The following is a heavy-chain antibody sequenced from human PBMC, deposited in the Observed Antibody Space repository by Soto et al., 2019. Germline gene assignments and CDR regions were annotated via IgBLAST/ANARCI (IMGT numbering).Heavy chain of an antibody. CDR3: AKVIGGRTQYYYYGMDV. CDR1: GFTFSSYA. Sequence: EVQLLESGEGLVQPGGSLRLSCAASGFTFSSYAMSWVRQAPGKGLEWVSAISGSAGSTYYADSVKGRFTISRDNSKNTVYVQMNSLRAEDTALYYCAKVIGGRTQYYYYGMDVWGQGTTVTVPS. CDR2: ISGSAGST. V-gene: IGHV3-23*01. D-gene: IGHD1-26*01. J-gene: IGHJ6*02.